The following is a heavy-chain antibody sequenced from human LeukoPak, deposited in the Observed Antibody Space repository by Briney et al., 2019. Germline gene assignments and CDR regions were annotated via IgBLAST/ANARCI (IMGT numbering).Heavy chain of an antibody. CDR1: GHSFTSYY. Sequence: ASVKVSCMTSGHSFTSYYMHGVRQAPAQGLEWMGYINPNSGVTKYAQNFQGRVTLNRDTSITTAYMELASLTSDDTAVYYCARIEGSASTWYDWGQGTLVTVSS. D-gene: IGHD6-13*01. CDR2: INPNSGVT. CDR3: ARIEGSASTWYD. V-gene: IGHV1-2*02. J-gene: IGHJ4*02.